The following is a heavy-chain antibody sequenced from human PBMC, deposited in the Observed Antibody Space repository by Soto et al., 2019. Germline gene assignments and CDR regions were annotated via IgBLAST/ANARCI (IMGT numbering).Heavy chain of an antibody. Sequence: GGSLRLSCAASGFTVSSNYMSWVRQAPGKGLEWVSVIYSGGSTYYADSVKGRFTISRDNSKNTLYLQMNSLRAEDTAVYYCARSTYGDYPMFDYWGQGTLVTVSS. V-gene: IGHV3-66*01. J-gene: IGHJ4*02. CDR1: GFTVSSNY. CDR2: IYSGGST. D-gene: IGHD4-17*01. CDR3: ARSTYGDYPMFDY.